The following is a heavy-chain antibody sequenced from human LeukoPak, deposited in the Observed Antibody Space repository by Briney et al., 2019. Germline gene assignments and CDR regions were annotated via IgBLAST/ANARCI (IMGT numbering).Heavy chain of an antibody. CDR3: SRAANFWSGYFDY. Sequence: PGGSLRLSCAASGFTFSSCWMHWVRQVPGKGLVWVSRISSDGSSTSYADSVKGRFTVSRDDAKNTLYLQMNSLRAEDTAVYYCSRAANFWSGYFDYWGQGALVTVSP. CDR1: GFTFSSCW. J-gene: IGHJ4*02. V-gene: IGHV3-74*01. CDR2: ISSDGSST. D-gene: IGHD3-3*01.